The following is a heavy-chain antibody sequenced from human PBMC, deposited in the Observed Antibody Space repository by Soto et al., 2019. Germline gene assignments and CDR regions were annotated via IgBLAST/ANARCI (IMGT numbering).Heavy chain of an antibody. V-gene: IGHV3-30*18. D-gene: IGHD4-17*01. Sequence: GGSLRLSCAASGFTFSSYGTHWVRQAPGKGLEWVAVISYDGSNKYYADSVKGRFTISRDNSKNTLYLQMNSLRAEDTAVYYCAKATVTGRAFDIWGQGTRVTVSS. CDR3: AKATVTGRAFDI. CDR2: ISYDGSNK. CDR1: GFTFSSYG. J-gene: IGHJ3*02.